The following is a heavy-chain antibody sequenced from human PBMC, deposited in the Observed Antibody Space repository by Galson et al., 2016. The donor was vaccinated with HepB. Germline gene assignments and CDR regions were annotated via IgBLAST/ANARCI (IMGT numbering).Heavy chain of an antibody. J-gene: IGHJ6*02. CDR3: AKDRRYYDSSGYFWEGYYYDSMDG. CDR2: ISYDGSDK. Sequence: SLRLSCAASGFTFSSYGMHWVRQAPGKGLEWVAVISYDGSDKYYADSVKGRFTISRDNSKKTLNLQMNSLRAEDTAVYYCAKDRRYYDSSGYFWEGYYYDSMDGGGQGTTVTVSS. CDR1: GFTFSSYG. V-gene: IGHV3-30*18. D-gene: IGHD3-22*01.